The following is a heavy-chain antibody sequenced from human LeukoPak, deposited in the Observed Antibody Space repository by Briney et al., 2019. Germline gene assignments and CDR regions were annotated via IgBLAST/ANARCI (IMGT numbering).Heavy chain of an antibody. CDR2: IRSTANGYAT. D-gene: IGHD3-10*01. CDR1: GFTFSGSA. V-gene: IGHV3-73*01. CDR3: TGNYYGSGSYADFVY. Sequence: GGSLRLSCAAPGFTFSGSALHWVRQASGKELEGVGRIRSTANGYATAYAASVKGRFTISRDDSKNTAYLQMDSLKTEDTAVYYCTGNYYGSGSYADFVYWGQGTLVTVSS. J-gene: IGHJ4*02.